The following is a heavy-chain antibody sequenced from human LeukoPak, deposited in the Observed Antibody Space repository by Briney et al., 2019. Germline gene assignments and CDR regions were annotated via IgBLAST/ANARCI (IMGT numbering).Heavy chain of an antibody. J-gene: IGHJ4*02. CDR1: GGSISSYC. D-gene: IGHD4-17*01. CDR2: IHNSGST. CDR3: ARNPPGDYDFDY. V-gene: IGHV4-59*01. Sequence: PSETLSLTCTVSGGSISSYCWSWIRQSPGKALEWIGHIHNSGSTSYNPSLKSRVTISVDTSKNQLSLKLSSVTAADTALYYCARNPPGDYDFDYWGQGTLVTVSS.